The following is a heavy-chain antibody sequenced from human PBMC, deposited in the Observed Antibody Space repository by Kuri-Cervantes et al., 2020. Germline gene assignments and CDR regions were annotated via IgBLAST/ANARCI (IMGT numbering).Heavy chain of an antibody. CDR2: INHSGST. CDR1: GGSFSGYY. CDR3: ARAGKLGRGFDY. Sequence: SETLSLTCAVYGGSFSGYYWSWIRQPPGKGLEWIGEINHSGSTNYNPSLKSRVTISVDTSKNQFSLKLSSVTAADTAVYYCARAGKLGRGFDYWGQGTLVTVSS. J-gene: IGHJ4*02. V-gene: IGHV4-34*01. D-gene: IGHD7-27*01.